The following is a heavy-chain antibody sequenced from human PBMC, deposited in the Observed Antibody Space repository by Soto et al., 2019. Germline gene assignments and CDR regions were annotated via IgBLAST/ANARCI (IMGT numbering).Heavy chain of an antibody. D-gene: IGHD3-3*01. CDR3: ARFFPGSPGFDY. J-gene: IGHJ4*02. CDR1: GSSISSSSYY. Sequence: QLQLQESGPGLVKPSETLSLTCTVSGSSISSSSYYWGWIRQPPGKGLEWIGSVYYSGSTYYNPSLKSRVTISVDTSKNQFSLRLSSVTATDTAVYYCARFFPGSPGFDYWGQGTLVTVSS. CDR2: VYYSGST. V-gene: IGHV4-39*01.